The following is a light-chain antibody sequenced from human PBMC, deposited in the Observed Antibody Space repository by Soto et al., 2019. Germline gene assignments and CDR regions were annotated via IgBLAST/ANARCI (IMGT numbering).Light chain of an antibody. J-gene: IGLJ1*01. CDR2: DVS. V-gene: IGLV2-14*01. Sequence: QSALTQPASVSGSPGQSITISCTGTSSDVGGYNYVSWYQQHPGKAPKLMIYDVSNRHSGVSNRCSGSKSGNTASLTISGLQAEDEADYYCSSYTSSSTLLYVFGTGTKLTVL. CDR3: SSYTSSSTLLYV. CDR1: SSDVGGYNY.